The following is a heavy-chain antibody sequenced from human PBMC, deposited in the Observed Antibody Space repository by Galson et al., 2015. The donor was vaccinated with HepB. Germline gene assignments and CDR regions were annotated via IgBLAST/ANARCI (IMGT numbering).Heavy chain of an antibody. Sequence: SLRLSCAASGFTFSDYTINWVRQAPGKGLEWASSISSSSGYIYYADSVKGRFTISRDNARNSLYLQMISLRAEDTAVYYCARDYYGSGTYGRAFDYWGQGTLVTVSS. V-gene: IGHV3-21*01. J-gene: IGHJ4*02. CDR3: ARDYYGSGTYGRAFDY. D-gene: IGHD3-10*01. CDR1: GFTFSDYT. CDR2: ISSSSGYI.